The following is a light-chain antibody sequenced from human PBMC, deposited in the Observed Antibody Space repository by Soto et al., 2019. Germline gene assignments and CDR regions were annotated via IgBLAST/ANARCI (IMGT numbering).Light chain of an antibody. Sequence: ALTQPASVSGSPGQSITISCTGTSSDIGNFNFVSWYQQYPGKAPILMIYEVSNRPSGVSNRFSGSKSGNTASLTISGLQAEDEADYYCSSYTTSTTVIFGGGTKVTVL. J-gene: IGLJ2*01. CDR2: EVS. CDR1: SSDIGNFNF. CDR3: SSYTTSTTVI. V-gene: IGLV2-14*01.